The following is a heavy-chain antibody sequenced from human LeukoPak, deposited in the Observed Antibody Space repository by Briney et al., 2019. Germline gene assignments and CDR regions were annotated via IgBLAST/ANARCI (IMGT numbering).Heavy chain of an antibody. Sequence: ASVKVSCKTSGYTFNNFGITWVRQAPGQGPEWMGWISAYNGNTNYAQKLQGRVTMTTDTSTSTAYMELRSLRSDDTAVYYCARYYSSGYYHYFDYWGQGTLVTVSS. V-gene: IGHV1-18*01. CDR1: GYTFNNFG. CDR3: ARYYSSGYYHYFDY. J-gene: IGHJ4*02. D-gene: IGHD3-22*01. CDR2: ISAYNGNT.